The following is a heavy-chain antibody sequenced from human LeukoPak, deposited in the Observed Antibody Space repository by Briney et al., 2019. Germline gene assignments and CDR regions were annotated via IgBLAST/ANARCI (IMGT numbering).Heavy chain of an antibody. CDR2: INHSGST. J-gene: IGHJ3*02. CDR1: DGSFSGYY. V-gene: IGHV4-34*01. Sequence: SETLSLTCAVSDGSFSGYYWSWIRQPPGRGLEWIGEINHSGSTNYNPSLKSRVTISVDTSKNQFSLKLSSVTAADTAVYYCARVDSSGPFDAFDIWGQGTMVTVSS. CDR3: ARVDSSGPFDAFDI. D-gene: IGHD3-22*01.